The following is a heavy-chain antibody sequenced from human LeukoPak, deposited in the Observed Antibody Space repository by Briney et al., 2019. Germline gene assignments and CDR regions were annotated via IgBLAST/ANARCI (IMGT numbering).Heavy chain of an antibody. CDR2: IKQDGSEK. Sequence: GGSLRLSCAASGFTFSTYRMSWVRQAPGKGLEWVANIKQDGSEKHYVDSVKGRFTISGDNAKNSLYLQMSSLRAEDTAVYYCTRVEETATTAAIIRKYSYYYYYIDVWGKGNTVTVSS. V-gene: IGHV3-7*01. CDR3: TRVEETATTAAIIRKYSYYYYYIDV. D-gene: IGHD4-11*01. CDR1: GFTFSTYR. J-gene: IGHJ6*03.